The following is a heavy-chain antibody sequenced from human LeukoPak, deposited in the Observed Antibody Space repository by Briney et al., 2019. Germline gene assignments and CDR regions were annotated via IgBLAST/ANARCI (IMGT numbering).Heavy chain of an antibody. CDR2: FDPEDGET. Sequence: ASVKVSCKVSGYTPTELSMHWVRQAPGKGLEWMGGFDPEDGETIYAQKFQGRVTMTEDTSTDTAYMELSSLRSEDTAVYYCATGPPRGDTMVRGVMAYIDYWGQGTLVTVSS. J-gene: IGHJ4*02. CDR1: GYTPTELS. CDR3: ATGPPRGDTMVRGVMAYIDY. D-gene: IGHD3-10*01. V-gene: IGHV1-24*01.